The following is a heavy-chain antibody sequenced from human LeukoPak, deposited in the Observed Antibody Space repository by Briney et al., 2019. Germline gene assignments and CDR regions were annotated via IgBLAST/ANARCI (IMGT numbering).Heavy chain of an antibody. CDR1: GFTFSSYG. CDR3: ARGGIVVVTAIPLADAFDI. V-gene: IGHV3-30*03. D-gene: IGHD2-21*02. Sequence: GGSLRLSCAASGFTFSSYGMHWVRQAPGKGLEWVAVISYDGSNKYYADSVKGRFTISRDNSKNTLYLQMNSLRAEDTAVYYCARGGIVVVTAIPLADAFDIWGQGTMVTVSS. J-gene: IGHJ3*02. CDR2: ISYDGSNK.